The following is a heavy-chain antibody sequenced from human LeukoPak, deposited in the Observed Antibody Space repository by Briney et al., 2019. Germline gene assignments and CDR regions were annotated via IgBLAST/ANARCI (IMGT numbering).Heavy chain of an antibody. CDR1: GFTFSSYA. CDR2: ISYDGSNK. Sequence: GGSLRLSCAASGFTFSSYAMHWVRQAPGKGLEWVAVISYDGSNKYYADSVKGRFTISRDNSKNTLYLQMNSLRAEDTAVYYCARAGDTVTYFDYWGQGTLVTVSS. J-gene: IGHJ4*02. V-gene: IGHV3-30-3*01. D-gene: IGHD4-11*01. CDR3: ARAGDTVTYFDY.